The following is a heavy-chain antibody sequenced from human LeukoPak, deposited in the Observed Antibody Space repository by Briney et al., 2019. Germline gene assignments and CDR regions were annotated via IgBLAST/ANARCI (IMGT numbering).Heavy chain of an antibody. CDR2: LYTSGST. J-gene: IGHJ4*02. V-gene: IGHV4-61*02. D-gene: IGHD3-3*01. Sequence: SETLSLTCTVSGASIRTNNYYWSWIRQPAGKGLEWIGRLYTSGSTNYNPSLKSRVTISVDTSKNQFSLKLSSVTAADTAVYYCARASALRPFDYWGQGTLVTVSA. CDR3: ARASALRPFDY. CDR1: GASIRTNNYY.